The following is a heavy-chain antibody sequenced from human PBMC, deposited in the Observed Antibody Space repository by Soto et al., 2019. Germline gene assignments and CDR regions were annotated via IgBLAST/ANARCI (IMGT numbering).Heavy chain of an antibody. V-gene: IGHV3-30*18. J-gene: IGHJ4*02. D-gene: IGHD1-1*01. CDR1: GFTFSSYG. CDR2: ISYGGNNK. CDR3: ANPIPKTGTTFGF. Sequence: GGSLRLSCAASGFTFSSYGMHWVRQAPGKGLEWVAVISYGGNNKYYADSVKGRFTISRDNSKNTLYLQMNSLRAEDTAVYYCANPIPKTGTTFGFWGQGTLVTVSS.